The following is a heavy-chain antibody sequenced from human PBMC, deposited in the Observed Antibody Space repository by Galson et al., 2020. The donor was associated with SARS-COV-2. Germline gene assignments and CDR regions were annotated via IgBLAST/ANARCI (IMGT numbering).Heavy chain of an antibody. CDR3: ASHRYGDTRYFQH. J-gene: IGHJ1*01. CDR2: INDGNGNT. CDR1: GYTFTRYA. Sequence: ASVKVSCKASGYTFTRYAMHWVRQAPGQRLEWMGWINDGNGNTKYSQKFQGRVTITRDTSASTAYMELSSLRSEDTAVYYCASHRYGDTRYFQHWGQGTLVTVSS. D-gene: IGHD4-17*01. V-gene: IGHV1-3*01.